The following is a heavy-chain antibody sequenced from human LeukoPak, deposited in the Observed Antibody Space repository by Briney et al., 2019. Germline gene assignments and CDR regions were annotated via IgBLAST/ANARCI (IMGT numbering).Heavy chain of an antibody. Sequence: GGSLRLSCAASGFTFRSYEMNWVRQAPGKGLEWLSYIGSSGETLYYADSVKGRFTISRDNAKNSLYLQMNTLRAEDTAVYYCAREDCSTHTCYLDYWGQGTLVTVSS. J-gene: IGHJ4*02. CDR2: IGSSGETL. CDR1: GFTFRSYE. V-gene: IGHV3-48*03. CDR3: AREDCSTHTCYLDY. D-gene: IGHD2-2*01.